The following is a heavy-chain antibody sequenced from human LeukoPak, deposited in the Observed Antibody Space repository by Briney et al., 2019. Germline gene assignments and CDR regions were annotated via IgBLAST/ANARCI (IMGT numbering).Heavy chain of an antibody. CDR2: IWYDGSNK. V-gene: IGHV3-33*01. J-gene: IGHJ4*02. CDR3: ARGDVDTAMVPPFDY. CDR1: GFTFSSYG. Sequence: GGSLRLSCAASGFTFSSYGMHWVRQAPGKGLEWAAVIWYDGSNKYYADSVKGRFTISRDNSKNTLYLQMNSLRAEDTAVYYCARGDVDTAMVPPFDYWGQGTLVTVFS. D-gene: IGHD5-18*01.